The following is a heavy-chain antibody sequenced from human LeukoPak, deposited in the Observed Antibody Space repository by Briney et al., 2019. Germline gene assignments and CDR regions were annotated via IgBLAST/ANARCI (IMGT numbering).Heavy chain of an antibody. Sequence: GGSLRLSCAASGFTFSSYAMSWVRQAPGKGLEWVSGISGSGGSTYYADSVEGRFTISRDNYKNTVYLQMNSLRAEDAAVYYCAKDRIPDGRYSIDYWGQGTLVTVSS. V-gene: IGHV3-23*01. CDR2: ISGSGGST. D-gene: IGHD3-16*02. CDR3: AKDRIPDGRYSIDY. J-gene: IGHJ4*02. CDR1: GFTFSSYA.